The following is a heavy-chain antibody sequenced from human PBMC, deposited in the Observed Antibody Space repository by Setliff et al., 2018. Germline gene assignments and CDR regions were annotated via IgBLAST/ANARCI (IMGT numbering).Heavy chain of an antibody. CDR1: GFTFSSYA. CDR3: AKGPPSSGTYGGYFQH. V-gene: IGHV3-23*01. Sequence: GGSLRLSCAASGFTFSSYAMSWVRQAPGKGLEWISGISGSGGSSSNYADSVKGRFTISRDNAKNTLYLQMNSLRAEDTAVYYCAKGPPSSGTYGGYFQHWGQGTLVTVSS. CDR2: ISGSGGSSS. J-gene: IGHJ1*01. D-gene: IGHD1-26*01.